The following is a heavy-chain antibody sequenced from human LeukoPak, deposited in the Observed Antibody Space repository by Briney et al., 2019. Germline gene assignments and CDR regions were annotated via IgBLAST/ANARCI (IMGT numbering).Heavy chain of an antibody. V-gene: IGHV3-23*01. CDR1: GFTFSNAW. Sequence: PGGSLRLSCAASGFTFSNAWMNWVRQAPGKGLEWVSAISGSGGSTYYADSVKGRFTISRDNSKNTLYLQMNSLRAEDTAVYYCAKDSEDVAELWGNWFDPWGQGTLVTVSS. CDR2: ISGSGGST. D-gene: IGHD5-18*01. CDR3: AKDSEDVAELWGNWFDP. J-gene: IGHJ5*02.